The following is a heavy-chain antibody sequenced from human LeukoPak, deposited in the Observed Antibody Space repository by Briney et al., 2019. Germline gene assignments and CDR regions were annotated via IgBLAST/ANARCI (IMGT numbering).Heavy chain of an antibody. J-gene: IGHJ4*02. Sequence: GSLRLSCSASGFTLSSYAMHWGRPPPGRGLECVSSISSNGGSTYYADSVKGRSSISRDNSKNTLYLQMSSLRAEDTAVYYCVKDVGTDCSSTRSYEGYFDYWGQGTLVTVSS. CDR2: ISSNGGST. CDR3: VKDVGTDCSSTRSYEGYFDY. CDR1: GFTLSSYA. V-gene: IGHV3-64D*06. D-gene: IGHD2-2*01.